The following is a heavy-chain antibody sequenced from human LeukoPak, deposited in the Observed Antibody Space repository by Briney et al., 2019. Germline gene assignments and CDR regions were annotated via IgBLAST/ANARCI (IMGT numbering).Heavy chain of an antibody. J-gene: IGHJ4*02. CDR3: ARGGDY. CDR1: GGSISNTSYY. Sequence: SETLSLTCTVSGGSISNTSYYWSWIRQPPGKGLEWIGYIYYSGSTNYNPSLKSRVTISVDTSKNQFSLKLSSVTAADTAVYYCARGGDYWGQGTLVTVSS. V-gene: IGHV4-61*05. CDR2: IYYSGST.